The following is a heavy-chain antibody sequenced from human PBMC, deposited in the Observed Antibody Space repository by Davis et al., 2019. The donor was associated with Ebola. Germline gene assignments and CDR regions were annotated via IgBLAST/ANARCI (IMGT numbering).Heavy chain of an antibody. J-gene: IGHJ5*02. CDR3: ARDLSFIGPSRWFDP. D-gene: IGHD3-10*01. Sequence: MPSETLSLTCNVSGGSISSYYWSWIRQPPGKGLEWIGYIYYSGSTNYNPSLKSRVTISVDTSKNQFSLKLSSVTAADTAVYYCARDLSFIGPSRWFDPWGQGTLVTVSS. CDR1: GGSISSYY. V-gene: IGHV4-59*12. CDR2: IYYSGST.